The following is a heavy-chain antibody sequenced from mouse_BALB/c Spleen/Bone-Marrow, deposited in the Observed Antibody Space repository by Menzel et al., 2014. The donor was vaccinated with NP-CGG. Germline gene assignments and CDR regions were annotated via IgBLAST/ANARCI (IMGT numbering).Heavy chain of an antibody. V-gene: IGHV1-82*01. CDR3: ARGGLGLDY. Sequence: QVQLQQSGPELVKPGASVKISCKASGYAFSSSWMNWVKQRPGQGLEWIGRIYPGDGDTNYNGKFKGKATLTADKSSSTAYMQLSSLTSVDSAVYFCARGGLGLDYWGQDTTLTVSS. D-gene: IGHD3-3*01. J-gene: IGHJ2*01. CDR2: IYPGDGDT. CDR1: GYAFSSSW.